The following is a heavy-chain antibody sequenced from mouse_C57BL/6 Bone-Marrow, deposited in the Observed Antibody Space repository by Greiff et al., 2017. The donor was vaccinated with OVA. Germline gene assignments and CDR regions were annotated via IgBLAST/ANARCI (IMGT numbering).Heavy chain of an antibody. CDR1: GFTFSDYY. CDR2: INYDGSST. CDR3: ARRGVNWYFDV. V-gene: IGHV5-16*02. J-gene: IGHJ1*03. Sequence: EVQLVESEGGLVQPGSSMKLSCTASGFTFSDYYMAWVRQVPEKGLEWVANINYDGSSTYYLDSLKSRFIISRDNAKNILYLQMSSLKSEDTATYYCARRGVNWYFDVWGTGTTVTVSS. D-gene: IGHD2-1*01.